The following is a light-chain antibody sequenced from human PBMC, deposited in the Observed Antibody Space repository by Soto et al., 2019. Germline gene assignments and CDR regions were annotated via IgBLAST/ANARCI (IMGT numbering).Light chain of an antibody. J-gene: IGKJ1*01. CDR3: QKYNQWPWT. CDR2: DIS. Sequence: EIVMTQSPATLSVSPGERATLSCRASQSVSSNLARYQQKPGQAPRLLIYDISNRATGVPARFSGSGSETEFTLTISSLQSEDFGIYYCQKYNQWPWTFGPGTKVDIK. V-gene: IGKV3-15*01. CDR1: QSVSSN.